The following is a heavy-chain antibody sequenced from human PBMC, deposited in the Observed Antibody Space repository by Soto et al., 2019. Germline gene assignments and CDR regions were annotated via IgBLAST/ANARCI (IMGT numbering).Heavy chain of an antibody. CDR3: ARGHCTNGVCYTFWFDP. D-gene: IGHD2-8*01. Sequence: QVQLQESGPGLVKPSQTLSLTCTVSGGSISSGDYYWSWIRQPPGKGLEWIGYIYYSGSTYYNPSVKSRVTISVDTSKNQFSLKLSSVTAADTAVYYCARGHCTNGVCYTFWFDPWGQGTLVTVSS. V-gene: IGHV4-30-4*01. CDR2: IYYSGST. J-gene: IGHJ5*02. CDR1: GGSISSGDYY.